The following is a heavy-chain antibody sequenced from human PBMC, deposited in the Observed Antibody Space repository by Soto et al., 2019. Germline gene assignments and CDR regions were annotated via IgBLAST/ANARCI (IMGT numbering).Heavy chain of an antibody. CDR1: GFTFSSYW. V-gene: IGHV3-7*02. CDR3: AGGTGWFIVD. Sequence: EVQLVESGGGLVQPGGSLRLSCAASGFTFSSYWMNWVRQAPGKGLEWVANIKQDGTEKHYVDSVKDRFTISRDNVKSSLHLQMNSLRADDTAVYYCAGGTGWFIVDWGHGTLVTVYS. J-gene: IGHJ4*01. D-gene: IGHD6-19*01. CDR2: IKQDGTEK.